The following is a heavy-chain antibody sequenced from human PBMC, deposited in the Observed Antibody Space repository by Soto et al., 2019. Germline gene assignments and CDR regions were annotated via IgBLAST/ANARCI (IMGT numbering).Heavy chain of an antibody. CDR2: IIPILGIA. CDR3: AREGPLGYCSGGSCYQPFDY. V-gene: IGHV1-69*04. CDR1: GYTFTGYY. J-gene: IGHJ4*02. Sequence: GASVKVSCKASGYTFTGYYMHWVRQAPGQGLEWMGRIIPILGIANYAQKFQGRVTITADKSTSTAYMELSSLRSEDTAVYYCAREGPLGYCSGGSCYQPFDYWGQGTLVTVSS. D-gene: IGHD2-15*01.